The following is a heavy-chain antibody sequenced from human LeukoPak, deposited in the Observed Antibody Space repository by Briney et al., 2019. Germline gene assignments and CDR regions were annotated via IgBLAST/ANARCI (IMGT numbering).Heavy chain of an antibody. V-gene: IGHV3-33*01. CDR1: GFTFSDYG. CDR3: ARGPPNWGYDY. CDR2: IWYDGSNK. D-gene: IGHD7-27*01. Sequence: GGSLRLSCTASGFTFSDYGMHWVRQPPGKGLEWVAIIWYDGSNKTYEDSVKGRFTISRDNSKNTLYLQMNSLRAEDTAVYYCARGPPNWGYDYWGPGTLVTVSS. J-gene: IGHJ4*02.